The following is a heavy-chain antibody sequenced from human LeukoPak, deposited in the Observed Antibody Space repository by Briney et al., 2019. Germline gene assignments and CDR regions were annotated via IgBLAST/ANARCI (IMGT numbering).Heavy chain of an antibody. CDR1: GFTFSSIA. D-gene: IGHD2-2*01. CDR2: LRGGGGGT. V-gene: IGHV3-23*01. CDR3: AKDRKYCSSTSCPLTPDYYMDV. Sequence: GGSLRLSCAASGFTFSSIAMGGVGRAQGRGLRGSSPLRGGGGGTYYAGSVKGRFTISRDNSKNTLYLQMNSLRAEDTAVYYCAKDRKYCSSTSCPLTPDYYMDVWGKGTTVTVSS. J-gene: IGHJ6*03.